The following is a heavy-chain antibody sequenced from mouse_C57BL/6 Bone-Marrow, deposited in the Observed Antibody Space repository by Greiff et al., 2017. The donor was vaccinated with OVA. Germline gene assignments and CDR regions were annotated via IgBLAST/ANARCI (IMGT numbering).Heavy chain of an antibody. D-gene: IGHD1-1*01. CDR1: GYTFTSYN. CDR2: IYPGNGDT. CDR3: ARGIYYGSSYYFDY. Sequence: QVQLQQSGAELVRPGASVKMSCKASGYTFTSYNMHWVKQTPRQGLEWIGAIYPGNGDTSYNQKFKGKATLTVDKSSSTASMQLSSLTSEDSAVYFCARGIYYGSSYYFDYWGQGTTLTVSS. V-gene: IGHV1-12*01. J-gene: IGHJ2*01.